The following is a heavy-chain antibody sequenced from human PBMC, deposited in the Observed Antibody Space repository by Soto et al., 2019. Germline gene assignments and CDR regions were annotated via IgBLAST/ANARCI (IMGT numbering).Heavy chain of an antibody. CDR2: IYHTGST. V-gene: IGHV4-31*03. J-gene: IGHJ4*02. CDR3: ARATATLRRRNCDY. CDR1: GGSISTVGHY. Sequence: PSETLSLTCSVSGGSISTVGHYWTWIRQPPGKGLEWIGSIYHTGSTYYSKSLRSRLTMSVDTSKSQFSLRLSSVTAADTAVYYCARATATLRRRNCDYWGQGSLVTVSS. D-gene: IGHD1-1*01.